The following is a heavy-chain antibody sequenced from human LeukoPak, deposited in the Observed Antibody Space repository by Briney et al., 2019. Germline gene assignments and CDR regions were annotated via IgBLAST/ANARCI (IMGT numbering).Heavy chain of an antibody. V-gene: IGHV3-7*03. CDR1: GFTFSIYW. D-gene: IGHD6-19*01. Sequence: GGSLRLSCAASGFTFSIYWMSWVRQAPGKGLEWVANIKQDGSGKYYVDSVKGRFTISRDNAKNSLYLQMNSLRAEDTAVYYCAREPESSSGLDYWGQGTLVTVSS. J-gene: IGHJ4*02. CDR2: IKQDGSGK. CDR3: AREPESSSGLDY.